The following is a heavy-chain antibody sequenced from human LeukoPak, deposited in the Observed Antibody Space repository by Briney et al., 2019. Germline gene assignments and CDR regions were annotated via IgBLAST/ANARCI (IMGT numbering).Heavy chain of an antibody. J-gene: IGHJ4*02. Sequence: ASVKVSCKASGYTFTGYYMHWVRQAPGQGLEWMGWINPNSGGTNYAQKFQGRVTMTRDTSISTAYMELSRLRSDDTAVYYCARYRFTRYFDWTNDYWSQGTLVTVSS. CDR1: GYTFTGYY. CDR3: ARYRFTRYFDWTNDY. CDR2: INPNSGGT. D-gene: IGHD3-9*01. V-gene: IGHV1-2*02.